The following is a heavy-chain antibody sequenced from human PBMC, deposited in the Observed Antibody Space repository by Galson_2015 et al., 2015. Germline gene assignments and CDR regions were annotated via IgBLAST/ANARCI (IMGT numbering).Heavy chain of an antibody. V-gene: IGHV3-9*01. Sequence: SLRLSCAASGFTFDDFAMQWVRQAPGKGLEWVSGISWNGGHIDYADSVKGRFIISRDNAKNSLYLQMNSLRVEDTAFYYCATDGPVGAVPAASQAFHIRGQGTLVTFSS. CDR1: GFTFDDFA. J-gene: IGHJ3*02. D-gene: IGHD2-2*01. CDR3: ATDGPVGAVPAASQAFHI. CDR2: ISWNGGHI.